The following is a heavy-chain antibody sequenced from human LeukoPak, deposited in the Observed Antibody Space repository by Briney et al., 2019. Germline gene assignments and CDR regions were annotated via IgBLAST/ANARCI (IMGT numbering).Heavy chain of an antibody. CDR3: AKDHSNWYFDL. CDR1: GFTFSSYA. CDR2: ISGSGGST. J-gene: IGHJ2*01. Sequence: PGGSLRLSCAASGFTFSSYAMSWVRQAPGKGLEWVLAISGSGGSTYYADSVKGRFTISRDNSKNTLYLQMHSLRAEDTALYYCAKDHSNWYFDLWGRGTLVTVSP. V-gene: IGHV3-23*01.